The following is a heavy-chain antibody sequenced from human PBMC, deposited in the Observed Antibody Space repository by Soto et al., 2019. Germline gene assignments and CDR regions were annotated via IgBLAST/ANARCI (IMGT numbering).Heavy chain of an antibody. CDR3: YGSGGT. CDR2: IYDSGTA. Sequence: QVRLQESGPGLVKPSETLSLTCTVSGGSISSYYWSWIRQPPGKGLEWIGHIYDSGTANYNPSLKSRVTISVDTSKNQFSLNLRSVTAADTAMYYCYGSGGTWGQGTLVTVSS. CDR1: GGSISSYY. V-gene: IGHV4-59*01. D-gene: IGHD1-26*01. J-gene: IGHJ5*02.